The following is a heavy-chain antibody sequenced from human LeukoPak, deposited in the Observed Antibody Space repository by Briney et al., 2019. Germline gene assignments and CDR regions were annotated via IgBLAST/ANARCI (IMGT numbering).Heavy chain of an antibody. V-gene: IGHV3-30*03. CDR3: AVGNSSSRVFDY. CDR2: ISYDGSNK. D-gene: IGHD6-13*01. Sequence: GRSLRLSCAASGFTFSSNGMRWVRQAPGKGLEWVAVISYDGSNKYYADSVKGRFTISRDNSKNTLYLQMNSLRAEDTAVYYCAVGNSSSRVFDYWGQGTLVTVSS. CDR1: GFTFSSNG. J-gene: IGHJ4*02.